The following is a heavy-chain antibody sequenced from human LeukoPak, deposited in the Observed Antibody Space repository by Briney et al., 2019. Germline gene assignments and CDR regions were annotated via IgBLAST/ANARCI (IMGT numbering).Heavy chain of an antibody. D-gene: IGHD1-26*01. Sequence: GGSLRLSCAASGFIFTDYWMYWVRQAPGRGLAWVANIKGDGSEKNYVDSVKGRFTISRDNAKNSVYLQMNSLRVEDTAVYYCAREWRYSGTYYDPIDYWGQGTLVTVSS. J-gene: IGHJ4*02. V-gene: IGHV3-7*01. CDR2: IKGDGSEK. CDR3: AREWRYSGTYYDPIDY. CDR1: GFIFTDYW.